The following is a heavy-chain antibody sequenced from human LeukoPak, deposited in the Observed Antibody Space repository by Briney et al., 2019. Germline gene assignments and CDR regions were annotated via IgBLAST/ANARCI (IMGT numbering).Heavy chain of an antibody. CDR1: GXSISSSY. J-gene: IGHJ6*02. D-gene: IGHD6-13*01. CDR2: IYYSGST. Sequence: SSETLSLTCTVSGXSISSSYGSWIRQPPGKGLEWIGHIYYSGSTNYNPSLKSRVTISVTKNQFSLKLSSVTAAETAVYFCARSAAGLSYGMDVWGQGTTVTVSS. CDR3: ARSAAGLSYGMDV. V-gene: IGHV4-59*08.